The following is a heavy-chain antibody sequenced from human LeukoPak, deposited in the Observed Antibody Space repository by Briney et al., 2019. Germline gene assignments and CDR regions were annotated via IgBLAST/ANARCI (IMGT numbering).Heavy chain of an antibody. CDR3: TAGRELRGPYSSGWYGETRYYFDY. D-gene: IGHD6-19*01. CDR1: GGSISSGDYY. CDR2: IDWDDDK. V-gene: IGHV2-70*11. J-gene: IGHJ4*02. Sequence: TLSLTCTVSGGSISSGDYYWSWIRQPPGKALEWLARIDWDDDKYYSTSLKTRLTISKDTSKNQVVLTMTNLDPVDTATYYCTAGRELRGPYSSGWYGETRYYFDYWGQGTLVTVSS.